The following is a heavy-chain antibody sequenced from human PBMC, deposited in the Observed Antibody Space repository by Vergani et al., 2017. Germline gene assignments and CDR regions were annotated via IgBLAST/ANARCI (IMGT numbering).Heavy chain of an antibody. CDR2: ISWNSGST. D-gene: IGHD3-22*01. J-gene: IGHJ4*02. Sequence: EVQLVESGGGLVKPGGSLRLSCAASGFTFSSYSMNWVRQAPGKGLEWVSGISWNSGSTGYADSVKGRFTISRDNAKNSLYLQMNSLRAEDTALYYCAKDPHYYYDSSGYSPPGFDYWGQGTLVTVSS. V-gene: IGHV3-9*01. CDR3: AKDPHYYYDSSGYSPPGFDY. CDR1: GFTFSSYS.